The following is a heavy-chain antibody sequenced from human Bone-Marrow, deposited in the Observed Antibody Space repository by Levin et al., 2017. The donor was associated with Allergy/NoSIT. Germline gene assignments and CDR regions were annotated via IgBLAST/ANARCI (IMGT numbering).Heavy chain of an antibody. D-gene: IGHD6-19*01. J-gene: IGHJ4*02. V-gene: IGHV3-7*04. Sequence: GGSLRLSCAASGFTFSRFWMSWVRQAPGKGLEWVANIKEDGSQKYYVDSVKGRFTISRDNAKNSLYLQMNSLRDEDTAVYYCARGSGWTDYWGQGILVIVSS. CDR2: IKEDGSQK. CDR1: GFTFSRFW. CDR3: ARGSGWTDY.